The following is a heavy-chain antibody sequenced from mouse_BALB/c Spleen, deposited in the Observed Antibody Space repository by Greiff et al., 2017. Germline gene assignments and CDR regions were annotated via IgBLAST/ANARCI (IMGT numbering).Heavy chain of an antibody. CDR2: ISSGGSYT. D-gene: IGHD1-1*01. J-gene: IGHJ4*01. V-gene: IGHV5-9-4*01. CDR1: GFTFSSYA. Sequence: EVKLVESGGGLVKPGGSLKLSCAASGFTFSSYAMSWVRQSPEKRLEWVAEISSGGSYTYYPDTVTGRFTISRDNAKNTLYLEMSSLRSEDTAMYYCARSYYGSSDYWGQGTSVTVSS. CDR3: ARSYYGSSDY.